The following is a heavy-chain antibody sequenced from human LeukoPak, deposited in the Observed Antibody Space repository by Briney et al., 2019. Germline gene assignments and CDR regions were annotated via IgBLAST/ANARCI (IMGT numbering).Heavy chain of an antibody. D-gene: IGHD6-13*01. V-gene: IGHV4-4*07. Sequence: SETLSLTCTVSGGSISSYYWSWIRQPAGKGLEWIGRIYTSGSTNYDPSLKSRVTMSVDTSKNQFSLKLSSVTAADTAVYYCARSFGSSWRAEYFQHWGQGTLVTVSS. J-gene: IGHJ1*01. CDR2: IYTSGST. CDR3: ARSFGSSWRAEYFQH. CDR1: GGSISSYY.